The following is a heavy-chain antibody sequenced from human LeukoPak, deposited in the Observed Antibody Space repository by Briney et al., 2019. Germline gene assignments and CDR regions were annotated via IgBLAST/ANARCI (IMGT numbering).Heavy chain of an antibody. Sequence: GGSLRLSCAASGFTFSSYNMNWVRQAPGKGLEWVSYISSSTPTIYYADSVKGRFTISRDNAKNSLYLQMNSLRDEDTAVYYCVRRFDYWGRETLVTVSS. CDR2: ISSSTPTI. J-gene: IGHJ4*02. CDR1: GFTFSSYN. CDR3: VRRFDY. V-gene: IGHV3-48*02.